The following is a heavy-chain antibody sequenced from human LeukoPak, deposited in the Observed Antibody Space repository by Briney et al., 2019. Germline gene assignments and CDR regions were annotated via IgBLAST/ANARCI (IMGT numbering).Heavy chain of an antibody. CDR3: ASPNFADTAMSLGMDV. Sequence: GSSVTVSCKASGGTFSSYTISRVRQAPGQGLEWMGRIIPILGIANYAQKFQGRVTITADKSTSTAYMELSSLRSEDTAVYYCASPNFADTAMSLGMDVWAKGPRSPSP. D-gene: IGHD5-18*01. CDR2: IIPILGIA. J-gene: IGHJ6*02. CDR1: GGTFSSYT. V-gene: IGHV1-69*02.